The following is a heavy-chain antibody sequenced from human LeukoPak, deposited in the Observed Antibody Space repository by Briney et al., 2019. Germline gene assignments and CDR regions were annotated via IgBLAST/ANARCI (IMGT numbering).Heavy chain of an antibody. J-gene: IGHJ4*02. CDR1: GFTFSDYN. CDR3: AREGYSSGWYYFDY. CDR2: MSPDGNKK. D-gene: IGHD6-19*01. Sequence: PGGSLRLSCAASGFTFSDYNMHWVRQAPGKGLDWVALMSPDGNKKYYADSVKGRFTISRDNAKNTLYLQMNSLRAEDTAVYYCAREGYSSGWYYFDYWGQGTLVAVSS. V-gene: IGHV3-30-3*01.